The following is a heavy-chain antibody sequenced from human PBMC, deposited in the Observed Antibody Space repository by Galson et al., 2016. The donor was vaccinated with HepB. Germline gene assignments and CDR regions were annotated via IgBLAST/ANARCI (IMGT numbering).Heavy chain of an antibody. V-gene: IGHV4-59*01. CDR1: GGSINTKY. Sequence: SETLSLTCTVSGGSINTKYWSWIRQSPGKGLEWIGYIYYRGTTNYNPSLKSRVTISVDTSKKQLSLKLSSVTTADTAVYYCARVGRGTYSVRYYYYYMDVWGKGTTVTVSS. J-gene: IGHJ6*03. D-gene: IGHD1-26*01. CDR2: IYYRGTT. CDR3: ARVGRGTYSVRYYYYYMDV.